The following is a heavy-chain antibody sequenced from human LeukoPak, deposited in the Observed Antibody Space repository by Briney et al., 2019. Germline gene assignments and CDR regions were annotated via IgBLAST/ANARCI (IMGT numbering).Heavy chain of an antibody. Sequence: SQALYLTCSVSGGSISSGSYYWSWIRQPAGKGLEWIGRIYTSGSTNYNPSLKSRVTISVGTSKNQFSPKLSSVTAADTAVYYCARLSHDYGDYWGQGTLVTVSS. CDR1: GGSISSGSYY. J-gene: IGHJ4*02. CDR2: IYTSGST. CDR3: ARLSHDYGDY. V-gene: IGHV4-61*02. D-gene: IGHD3-16*01.